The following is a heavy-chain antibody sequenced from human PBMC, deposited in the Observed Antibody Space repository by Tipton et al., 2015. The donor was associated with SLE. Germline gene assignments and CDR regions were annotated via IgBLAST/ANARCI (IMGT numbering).Heavy chain of an antibody. CDR2: IKQDGSEK. J-gene: IGHJ6*02. CDR1: GFTFGSYW. D-gene: IGHD4-17*01. V-gene: IGHV3-7*03. CDR3: AKDRNYGEPRGMDV. Sequence: SLRLSCGASGFTFGSYWMSWVRQAPGKGLEWVANIKQDGSEKYYADSVKDRFTISRDNAKNSLYLQMNSLRPEDAAIYYCAKDRNYGEPRGMDVWGQGTTVTVSS.